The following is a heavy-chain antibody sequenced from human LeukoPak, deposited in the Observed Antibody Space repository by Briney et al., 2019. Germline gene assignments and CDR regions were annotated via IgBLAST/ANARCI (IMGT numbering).Heavy chain of an antibody. J-gene: IGHJ5*02. CDR1: GGSITSGNW. CDR2: VYHSGAT. CDR3: ARGVPAAGAKWFDP. D-gene: IGHD6-13*01. Sequence: SGTLCLTCAVSGGSITSGNWWTWVRQPPGKGLEWIGEVYHSGATNHNPSLKTRVTISVDKSKNEFSLALTSLNAADTAVYYCARGVPAAGAKWFDPWGQGSLVTVSS. V-gene: IGHV4-4*02.